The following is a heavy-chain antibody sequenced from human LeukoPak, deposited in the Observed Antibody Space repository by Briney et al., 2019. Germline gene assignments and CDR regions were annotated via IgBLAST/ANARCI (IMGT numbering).Heavy chain of an antibody. J-gene: IGHJ3*02. CDR3: ARDGRILTGYDAFDI. CDR2: ISWNSGSI. CDR1: GFIFDDYA. V-gene: IGHV3-9*01. Sequence: PGGSLRLSCAASGFIFDDYAMHWVRQAPGKGLEWVSGISWNSGSIGYADSVKGRFTISRDNAKNSLYLQMNSLRAEDTAVYYCARDGRILTGYDAFDIWGQGTMVTVSS. D-gene: IGHD3-9*01.